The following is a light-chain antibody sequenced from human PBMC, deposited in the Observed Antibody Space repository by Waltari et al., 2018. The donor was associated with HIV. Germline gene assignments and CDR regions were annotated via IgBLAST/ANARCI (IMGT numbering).Light chain of an antibody. CDR1: SSDVGSYRF. CDR2: DVF. CDR3: HSYAGTYTLGV. V-gene: IGLV2-8*01. Sequence: QSALTQPPSASGSPGQSVTISCTGSSSDVGSYRFVSWYQQHPGKAPRLIIYDVFKRPSGVPDRFSGSKSGNTASLTVSGLQAEDEADYYCHSYAGTYTLGVFGGGTKLTVL. J-gene: IGLJ3*02.